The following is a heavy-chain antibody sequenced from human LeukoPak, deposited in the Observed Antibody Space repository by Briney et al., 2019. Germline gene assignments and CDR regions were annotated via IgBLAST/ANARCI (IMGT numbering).Heavy chain of an antibody. Sequence: SETLSLTCTVSGGSISSYYWSWIRQPPGKGLEWIGYIYYSGSTNYNPSLKSRVTISVDTSKNQFSLKLSSVTAADTAVYYCARQCSWGLPKLVTTPYYFDYWGQGTLVTVSS. D-gene: IGHD3-10*02. V-gene: IGHV4-59*08. J-gene: IGHJ4*02. CDR1: GGSISSYY. CDR2: IYYSGST. CDR3: ARQCSWGLPKLVTTPYYFDY.